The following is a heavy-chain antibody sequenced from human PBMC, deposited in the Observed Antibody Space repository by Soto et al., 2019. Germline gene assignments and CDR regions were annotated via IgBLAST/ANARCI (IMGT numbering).Heavy chain of an antibody. CDR3: AKDYLLRFLEWLPGNWFDP. D-gene: IGHD3-3*01. J-gene: IGHJ5*02. V-gene: IGHV3-23*01. CDR2: ISGSGGST. CDR1: GFTFSSYA. Sequence: GGSLRLSCAASGFTFSSYAMSWVRQAPGKGLEWVSAISGSGGSTYYADSVKGRFTISRDNSKNTLYLQMNSLRAEDTAVYYCAKDYLLRFLEWLPGNWFDPWGQGTLVTVS.